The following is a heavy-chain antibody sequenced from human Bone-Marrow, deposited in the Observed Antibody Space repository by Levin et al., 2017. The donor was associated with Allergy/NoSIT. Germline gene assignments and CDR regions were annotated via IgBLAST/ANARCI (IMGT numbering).Heavy chain of an antibody. CDR1: GFKFDDYA. J-gene: IGHJ3*02. V-gene: IGHV3-9*01. CDR2: ISWSSGLE. Sequence: GGSLRLSCGASGFKFDDYAMHWVRQVPGKGLECVSSISWSSGLEGYADSVKGRFSISRDNARRSLYLQMNSLKTEDTAFYFCIKDISGTGWCTAGVFETWGRGTLVTVSS. D-gene: IGHD3-9*01. CDR3: IKDISGTGWCTAGVFET.